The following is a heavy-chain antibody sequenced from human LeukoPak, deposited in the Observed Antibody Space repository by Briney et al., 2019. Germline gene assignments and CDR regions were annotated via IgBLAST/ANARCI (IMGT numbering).Heavy chain of an antibody. J-gene: IGHJ4*02. CDR1: GFTFSSYS. D-gene: IGHD3-3*01. V-gene: IGHV3-21*01. CDR3: ARGITIFGVVIGYFDY. Sequence: GESLRLSCAASGFTFSSYSMNWVRQAPGKGLEWVSSISSSSSYIYYADSVKGRFTISRDNAKNSLYLQMNSLRAEDTAVYYCARGITIFGVVIGYFDYWGQGTLVTVSS. CDR2: ISSSSSYI.